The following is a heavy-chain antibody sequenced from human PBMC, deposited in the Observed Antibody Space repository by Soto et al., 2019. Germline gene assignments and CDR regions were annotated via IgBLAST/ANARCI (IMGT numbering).Heavy chain of an antibody. CDR1: GGSISSSNW. Sequence: SETLSLTCAVSGGSISSSNWWSWVRQPPGKGLEWIGEIYHSGSTNYNPSLKSRVTISVDKSKNQFSLKLSSVTAADTAVYYCARGGAARPYYYYYGMDVWGQGTTVTVSS. D-gene: IGHD6-6*01. V-gene: IGHV4-4*02. CDR3: ARGGAARPYYYYYGMDV. J-gene: IGHJ6*02. CDR2: IYHSGST.